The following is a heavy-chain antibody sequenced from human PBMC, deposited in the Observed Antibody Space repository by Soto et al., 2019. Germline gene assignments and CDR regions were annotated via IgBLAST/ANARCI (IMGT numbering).Heavy chain of an antibody. J-gene: IGHJ5*02. D-gene: IGHD6-19*01. V-gene: IGHV1-69*13. CDR1: GGTFSSYA. CDR2: IIPIFGTA. Sequence: SVKVSCKASGGTFSSYAISWVRQAPGQGLEWMGGIIPIFGTANYAQKFQGRVTITADESTSTAYMELSSLRSEDTARYYCARMYSSGSGWFHPWGQGTLVTVSS. CDR3: ARMYSSGSGWFHP.